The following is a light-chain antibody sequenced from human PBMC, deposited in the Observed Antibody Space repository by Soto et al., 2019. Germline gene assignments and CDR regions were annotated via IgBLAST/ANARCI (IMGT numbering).Light chain of an antibody. CDR3: SSFADNNKVR. CDR1: SSDVGGYNY. Sequence: QSALTQPPSASGSPGQSVTISCTGTSSDVGGYNYVSWYQQHPGKAPKLMIYEVNKRPSGVPDRFSDSKSGNTASLTVSGLQAEDEADYYCSSFADNNKVRFGGGTKLTVL. J-gene: IGLJ2*01. V-gene: IGLV2-8*01. CDR2: EVN.